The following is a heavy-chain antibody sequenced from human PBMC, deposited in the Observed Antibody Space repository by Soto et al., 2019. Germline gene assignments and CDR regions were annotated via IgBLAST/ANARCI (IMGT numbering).Heavy chain of an antibody. J-gene: IGHJ3*01. CDR2: ISGSGDST. CDR3: ARELGYCSGGSCYMDGAFDF. D-gene: IGHD2-15*01. V-gene: IGHV3-23*01. Sequence: EVQLWESGGGLVQPGGSLRLSCAASASTFSSYAMSWVRQAPGKGLEWVSVISGSGDSTYYADSVKGRFTISRDNSKNTLYVQMNSLRAEDTAVYYCARELGYCSGGSCYMDGAFDFWGQGTMVTVSS. CDR1: ASTFSSYA.